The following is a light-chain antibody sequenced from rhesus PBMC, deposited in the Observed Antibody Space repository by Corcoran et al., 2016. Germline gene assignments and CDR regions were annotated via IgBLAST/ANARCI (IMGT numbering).Light chain of an antibody. CDR1: QGINTY. CDR3: RQYKSNPYS. Sequence: DIQMTQSPSSLSASTGDRVTITCRASQGINTYLTWYQQTPGKAPKRLIFTASRLESGVPSRFSGSGSGTEFTPTISSLQPEDLATYYCRQYKSNPYSFGQGTKVEIK. CDR2: TAS. J-gene: IGKJ2*01. V-gene: IGKV1-43*01.